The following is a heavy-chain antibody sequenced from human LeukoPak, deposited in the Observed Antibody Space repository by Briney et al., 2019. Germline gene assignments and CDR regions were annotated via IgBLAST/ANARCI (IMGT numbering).Heavy chain of an antibody. CDR1: GGSISSHY. D-gene: IGHD3-9*01. CDR3: ASTLGYYDILTGYYFEYFQH. CDR2: TYYSGST. V-gene: IGHV4-59*11. Sequence: SSETLSLTCTVSGGSISSHYWSWIRQPPGKGLEWIGYTYYSGSTNYNPSLKSRVTISVDTSKNQFSLKLSSVTAADTAVYYCASTLGYYDILTGYYFEYFQHWGQGTLVTVSS. J-gene: IGHJ1*01.